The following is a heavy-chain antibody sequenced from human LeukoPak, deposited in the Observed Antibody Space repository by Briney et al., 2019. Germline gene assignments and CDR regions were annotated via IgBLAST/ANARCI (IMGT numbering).Heavy chain of an antibody. D-gene: IGHD3-3*01. Sequence: PGGSLRLSCAASGFTFTHFWMSWVRQAPGKGLEWVATIKEDGSDKHYVDSVKGRFTTARDNAKNSLYLQMNTLGAEDAAVYYCATWGSIFGVTYFDYWGQGTLVTVSS. J-gene: IGHJ4*02. V-gene: IGHV3-7*01. CDR3: ATWGSIFGVTYFDY. CDR1: GFTFTHFW. CDR2: IKEDGSDK.